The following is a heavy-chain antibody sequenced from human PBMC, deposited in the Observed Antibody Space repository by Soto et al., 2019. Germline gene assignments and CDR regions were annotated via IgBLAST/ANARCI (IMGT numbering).Heavy chain of an antibody. D-gene: IGHD6-19*01. CDR2: IYPGDSNT. CDR3: AGLISSGHRYFDY. CDR1: GYSFTHFW. J-gene: IGHJ4*02. Sequence: GESLKISCRGSGYSFTHFWIGWVRQMPGKGLEWMGIIYPGDSNTGYSPSFQGQVTISADKSSSTAYLQWSSLKASDTAMYYCAGLISSGHRYFDYWGQGTLVTVSS. V-gene: IGHV5-51*01.